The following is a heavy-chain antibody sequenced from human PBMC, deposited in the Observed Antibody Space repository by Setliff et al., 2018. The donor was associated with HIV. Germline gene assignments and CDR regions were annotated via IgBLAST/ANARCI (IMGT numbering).Heavy chain of an antibody. CDR3: ATDNYFGSGSYYRAKGGYNYYYMAV. CDR2: VDPEDGET. Sequence: ASVKVSCKASGYTFTDYYMHWVQQAPGKGLEWMGRVDPEDGETIFAEKFQGRVTITADTSTDTANMELSSLRSEDTAVYYCATDNYFGSGSYYRAKGGYNYYYMAVWGKGTTVTVSS. J-gene: IGHJ6*03. CDR1: GYTFTDYY. D-gene: IGHD3-10*01. V-gene: IGHV1-69-2*01.